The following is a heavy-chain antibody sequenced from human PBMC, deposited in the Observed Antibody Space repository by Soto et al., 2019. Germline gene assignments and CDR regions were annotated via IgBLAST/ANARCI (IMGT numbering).Heavy chain of an antibody. CDR3: AKDLWPIQIVVVMFHY. D-gene: IGHD3-22*01. Sequence: EVQLLESGGGLVQPGGSLRLSCAASGFTFSSYAMSWVRQAPGKGLEWVSAISGSGGSTYYADSVKGRFTISRDNSKNTLYLQMNSLRAEDTAVYYCAKDLWPIQIVVVMFHYWGQGTLVTVSS. CDR1: GFTFSSYA. J-gene: IGHJ4*02. CDR2: ISGSGGST. V-gene: IGHV3-23*01.